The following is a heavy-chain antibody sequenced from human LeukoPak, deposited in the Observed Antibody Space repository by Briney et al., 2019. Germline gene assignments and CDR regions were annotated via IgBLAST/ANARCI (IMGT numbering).Heavy chain of an antibody. CDR2: ISSSSSYI. CDR3: ARPYSSGLDAFDI. D-gene: IGHD6-19*01. V-gene: IGHV3-21*01. J-gene: IGHJ3*02. CDR1: GFTFSSYS. Sequence: GGSLRLSCAASGFTFSSYSMNWVRQAPGKGLEWVSSISSSSSYIYYADSVKGRFTISRDNAKNSLYLQMNSLRAEDTAVYYCARPYSSGLDAFDIWAKGQWSPSLQ.